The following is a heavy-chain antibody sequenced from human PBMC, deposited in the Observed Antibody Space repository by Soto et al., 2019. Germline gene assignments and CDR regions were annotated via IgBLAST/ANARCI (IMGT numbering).Heavy chain of an antibody. CDR2: IWYDGSNK. J-gene: IGHJ6*02. CDR3: ARDIEWLSPSNYGMDV. CDR1: GFTFIIHG. V-gene: IGHV3-33*01. D-gene: IGHD3-3*01. Sequence: LRLSCSASGFTFIIHGMHWVRQAPGKGLEWVAVIWYDGSNKYYADSVKGRFTISRDNSKNTLYLQMNSLRAEDTAVYYCARDIEWLSPSNYGMDVWGQGTTVTVSS.